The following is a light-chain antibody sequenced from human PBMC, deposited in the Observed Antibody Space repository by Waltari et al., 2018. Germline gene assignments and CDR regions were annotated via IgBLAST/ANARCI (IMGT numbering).Light chain of an antibody. Sequence: IVLTQSPGNLSLSPGERATLSCRASQSVGRSLAWYQQKPGQAPRLLMYDASSRATGIPDRFSGSGSGTDFSLTISRLEPEDVAVYYCQKYERLPATFGQGTKVEIK. CDR3: QKYERLPAT. CDR2: DAS. V-gene: IGKV3-20*01. CDR1: QSVGRS. J-gene: IGKJ1*01.